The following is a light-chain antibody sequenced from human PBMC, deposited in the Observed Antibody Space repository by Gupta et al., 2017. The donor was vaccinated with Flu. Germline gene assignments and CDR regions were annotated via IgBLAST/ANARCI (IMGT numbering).Light chain of an antibody. V-gene: IGLV1-40*01. CDR2: GNS. CDR3: QSYDSSLSGYV. J-gene: IGLJ1*01. CDR1: RSNIGAGYD. Sequence: QSVLPQPPALSAAPGQRATISCTGSRSNIGAGYDVHWYQQLPGTAPKLLIYGNSNRPSGVPDRFSGSKSGTSASLAITGLQAEDEADYYCQSYDSSLSGYVFGTGTKVTVL.